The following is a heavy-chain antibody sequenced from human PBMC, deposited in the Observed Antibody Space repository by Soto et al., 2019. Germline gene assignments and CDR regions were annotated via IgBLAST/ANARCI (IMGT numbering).Heavy chain of an antibody. J-gene: IGHJ4*02. V-gene: IGHV3-30-3*01. CDR2: ISYDGSNK. CDR3: ARDHRPFRLLWSSEY. D-gene: IGHD3-10*01. CDR1: GFTFSSYA. Sequence: GGSLRLSCAASGFTFSSYAMHWVRQAPGKGLEWVAVISYDGSNKYYADSVKGRFTISRDNSKNTLYLQMNSLRAEDTAVYYCARDHRPFRLLWSSEYWGQGTLVTVSS.